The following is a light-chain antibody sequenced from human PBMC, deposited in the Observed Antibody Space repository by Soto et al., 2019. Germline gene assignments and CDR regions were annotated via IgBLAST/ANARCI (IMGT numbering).Light chain of an antibody. CDR2: DAS. J-gene: IGKJ3*01. CDR1: QDISNY. V-gene: IGKV1-33*01. CDR3: QQYDTLPFT. Sequence: DIQMTQSPSSLSASVGDRVTITCQARQDISNYLNWYQQRPGKAPKLLIYDASNLETGVPSRFSGGGSGTDFTFTISSLQPEDIATYYCQQYDTLPFTFGPGTKVDIK.